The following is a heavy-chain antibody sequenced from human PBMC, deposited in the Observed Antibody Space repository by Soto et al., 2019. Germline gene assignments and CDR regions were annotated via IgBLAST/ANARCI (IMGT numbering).Heavy chain of an antibody. CDR2: ISYDGSNK. Sequence: QVQLVESGGGVVQPGRSLRLSCAASGFTFSSYAMHWVRQAPGKGLEWVAVISYDGSNKYYADSVKGRFTISRDNSKNTLYLQMNSLRAEDTAVYYCARDRSVVVVIPTYYYYNGMDVWGQGTTVTVSS. V-gene: IGHV3-30-3*01. CDR3: ARDRSVVVVIPTYYYYNGMDV. J-gene: IGHJ6*02. CDR1: GFTFSSYA. D-gene: IGHD3-22*01.